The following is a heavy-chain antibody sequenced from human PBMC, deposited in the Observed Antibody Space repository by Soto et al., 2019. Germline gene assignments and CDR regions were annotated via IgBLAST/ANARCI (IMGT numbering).Heavy chain of an antibody. CDR3: ARESRYCSGGSCYFLPGIDY. CDR2: MNPNSGNT. D-gene: IGHD2-15*01. J-gene: IGHJ4*02. Sequence: ASVKVSCKASGYTFSSNDINWVRQAPGQGLEWMGWMNPNSGNTDYAQKFRGRVTITTNTSTSTAYMELSRLRSEDTAVYYCARESRYCSGGSCYFLPGIDYWGQGTLVTVSS. V-gene: IGHV1-8*01. CDR1: GYTFSSND.